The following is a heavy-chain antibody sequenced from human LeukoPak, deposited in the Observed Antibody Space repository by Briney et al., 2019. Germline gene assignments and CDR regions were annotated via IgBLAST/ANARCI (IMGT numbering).Heavy chain of an antibody. Sequence: PGGSLRLSCAASGFTFSSYVMHWVRQAPGKGLEWVAIISHDGGNKYYAESVKGRFTISRDNSRNTLYLQMNSLRAEDTAVYYCATSRGSWPDYFDYWGQGTLVTVSS. V-gene: IGHV3-30*03. D-gene: IGHD6-13*01. CDR1: GFTFSSYV. J-gene: IGHJ4*02. CDR2: ISHDGGNK. CDR3: ATSRGSWPDYFDY.